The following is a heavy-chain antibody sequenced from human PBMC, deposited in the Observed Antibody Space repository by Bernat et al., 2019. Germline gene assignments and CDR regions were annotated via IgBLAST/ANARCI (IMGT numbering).Heavy chain of an antibody. CDR1: GFTVNNNY. Sequence: EVQLVESGGGLIQPGGSLRLSCAASGFTVNNNYMRWVRQAPGKGLEWVSLIYSGGSTYYADSVRGRFTISRDNSKNTLYLQMNSLRAEDTAVYYCARDGPGHSSSPYWGQGTLVTVSS. J-gene: IGHJ4*02. CDR2: IYSGGST. V-gene: IGHV3-53*01. D-gene: IGHD6-13*01. CDR3: ARDGPGHSSSPY.